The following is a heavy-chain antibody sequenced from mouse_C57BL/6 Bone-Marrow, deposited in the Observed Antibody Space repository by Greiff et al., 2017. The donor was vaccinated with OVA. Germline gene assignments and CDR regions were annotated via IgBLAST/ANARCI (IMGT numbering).Heavy chain of an antibody. J-gene: IGHJ1*03. V-gene: IGHV5-16*01. Sequence: EVQRVESEGGLVQPGSSMKLSCTASGFTFSDYYMAWVRQVPEKGLEWVANINYDGSSTYYLDSLKSRFIISRDNAKNILYLQMSSLKSEDTATYYCARDSLLTTVVATDWYFDVWGTGTTVTVSS. CDR1: GFTFSDYY. D-gene: IGHD1-1*01. CDR3: ARDSLLTTVVATDWYFDV. CDR2: INYDGSST.